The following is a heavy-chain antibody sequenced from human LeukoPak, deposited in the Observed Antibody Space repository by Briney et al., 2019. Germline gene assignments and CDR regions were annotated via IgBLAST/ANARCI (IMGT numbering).Heavy chain of an antibody. D-gene: IGHD3-22*01. J-gene: IGHJ4*02. Sequence: GGSLRLSCAASGFTFSSYWMSWVRQAPGRGLEWEANIKQDGSEKYYVDSVKGRFTISRDNAKNSLYLQMNSLRAEDTAVYYCARDRSYYDSSGYYSYWGQGTLVTVSS. V-gene: IGHV3-7*01. CDR3: ARDRSYYDSSGYYSY. CDR2: IKQDGSEK. CDR1: GFTFSSYW.